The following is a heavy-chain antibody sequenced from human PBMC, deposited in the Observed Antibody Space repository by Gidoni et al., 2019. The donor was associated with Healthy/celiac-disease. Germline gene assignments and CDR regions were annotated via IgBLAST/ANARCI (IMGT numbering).Heavy chain of an antibody. CDR2: ISWNSGSI. CDR1: GFTFDDYD. J-gene: IGHJ4*02. V-gene: IGHV3-9*01. D-gene: IGHD3-16*01. CDR3: AKDLRGRLGEWWYFDY. Sequence: EVQLVESGGGLVQPGRSLRLSCAASGFTFDDYDMHWVRLAPGKGLEWVSGISWNSGSIGYADSVKGRFTISRDNAKNSLYLQMNSLRAEDTALYYCAKDLRGRLGEWWYFDYWGQGTLVTVSS.